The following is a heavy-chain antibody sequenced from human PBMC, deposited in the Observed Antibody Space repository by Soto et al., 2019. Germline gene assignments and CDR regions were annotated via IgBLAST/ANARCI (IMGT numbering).Heavy chain of an antibody. Sequence: ASVKVSCKASGYTFTSYGIVWVRQAPGQGLEWMGWISPYSGETRYAEKFQDRVTLTTDTSTKTAYMDLRNLKSDDTAVYWCARGPVAGSDFWGQGTLVSVSA. CDR1: GYTFTSYG. D-gene: IGHD6-19*01. CDR2: ISPYSGET. V-gene: IGHV1-18*04. J-gene: IGHJ4*02. CDR3: ARGPVAGSDF.